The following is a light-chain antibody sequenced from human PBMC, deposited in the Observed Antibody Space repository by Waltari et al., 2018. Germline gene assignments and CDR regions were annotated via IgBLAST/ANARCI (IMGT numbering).Light chain of an antibody. Sequence: EVVLTQSPATLSLSPGERATLPCRAGQSVSGHLAWYQQKPGQPPRLLIYDVSNRATGIPARFSGSGSGTDFTLTISNLEPEDFAVYYCQQRSNWPLTFGGGTKVEIK. V-gene: IGKV3-11*01. CDR3: QQRSNWPLT. CDR1: QSVSGH. CDR2: DVS. J-gene: IGKJ4*01.